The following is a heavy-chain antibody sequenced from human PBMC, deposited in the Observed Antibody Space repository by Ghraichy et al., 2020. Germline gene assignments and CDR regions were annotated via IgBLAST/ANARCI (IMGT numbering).Heavy chain of an antibody. Sequence: GSLRLSCAASGFTFSSYAMSWVRQAPGKGLEWVSAISGSGGSTYYADSVKGRFTISRDNSKNTLYLQMNSLRAEDTAVYYCAKDLVVYASSYYYYGMDVWGQGTTVTVSS. V-gene: IGHV3-23*01. CDR3: AKDLVVYASSYYYYGMDV. D-gene: IGHD2-8*02. CDR1: GFTFSSYA. CDR2: ISGSGGST. J-gene: IGHJ6*02.